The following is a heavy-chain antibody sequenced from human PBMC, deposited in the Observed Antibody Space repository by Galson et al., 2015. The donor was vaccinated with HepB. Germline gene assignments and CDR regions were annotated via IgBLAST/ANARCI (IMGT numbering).Heavy chain of an antibody. J-gene: IGHJ6*02. D-gene: IGHD2-15*01. CDR3: TTLVVVAAKGAGYGMDV. CDR2: ISSSSSTI. CDR1: GFTFSSYS. V-gene: IGHV3-48*04. Sequence: SLRLSCAASGFTFSSYSMNWVRQAPGKGLEWVSYISSSSSTIYYADSVKGRFTISRDNAKNSLYLQMNSLRAEDTAVYYCTTLVVVAAKGAGYGMDVWGQGTTVTVSS.